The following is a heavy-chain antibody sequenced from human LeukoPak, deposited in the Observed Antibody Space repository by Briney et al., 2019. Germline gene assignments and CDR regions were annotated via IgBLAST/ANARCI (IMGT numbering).Heavy chain of an antibody. J-gene: IGHJ4*02. CDR3: AKDAHLLGEGFDY. D-gene: IGHD3-3*02. V-gene: IGHV3-30*02. Sequence: PGGSLRLSXAASGFTFSSYGMHWVRQAPGKGLEWVAFIRYDGSNKYYADSVKGRFTISRDNSKNTLYLQMNSLRAEDTAVYYCAKDAHLLGEGFDYWGQGTLVTVSS. CDR2: IRYDGSNK. CDR1: GFTFSSYG.